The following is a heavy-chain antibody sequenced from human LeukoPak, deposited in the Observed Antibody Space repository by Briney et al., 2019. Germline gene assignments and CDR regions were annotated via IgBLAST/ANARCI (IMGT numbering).Heavy chain of an antibody. Sequence: SETLSLTCTVSGGSISSYYWGWIRQPPGKGLEWIGYIYYSGSTNYNPSLKSRVTISVDTSKNQFSLKLSSVTAADTAVYYCARDSGYDYVWGSYRYFDYWGQGTLVTVSS. CDR2: IYYSGST. CDR1: GGSISSYY. CDR3: ARDSGYDYVWGSYRYFDY. J-gene: IGHJ4*02. V-gene: IGHV4-59*01. D-gene: IGHD3-16*02.